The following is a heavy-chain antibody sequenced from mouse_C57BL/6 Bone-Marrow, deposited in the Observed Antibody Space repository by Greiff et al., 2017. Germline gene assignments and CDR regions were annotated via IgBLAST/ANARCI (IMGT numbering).Heavy chain of an antibody. CDR3: ARDCENY. CDR2: IDPSDSYT. CDR1: GYTFTSYW. J-gene: IGHJ2*01. V-gene: IGHV1-50*01. Sequence: VQLQQPGAELVKPGASVKLSCKASGYTFTSYWMQWVKQRPGQGLEWIGEIDPSDSYTNYTQKFKGKATLTVDTSSSTDYMQLSSLTSEDSAVYYCARDCENYWGRGTTLTVSS.